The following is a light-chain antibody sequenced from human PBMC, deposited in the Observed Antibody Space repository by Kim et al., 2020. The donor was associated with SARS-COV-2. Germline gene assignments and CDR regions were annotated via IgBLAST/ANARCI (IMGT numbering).Light chain of an antibody. CDR1: SSNIGKTY. V-gene: IGLV1-47*02. CDR3: SGWDETLSARV. J-gene: IGLJ7*01. Sequence: QSVLTQPPSASGTPGQTVTISCSGGSSNIGKTYVYWYQQLPETAPRLLIYANSQRPSGVPDRFSGSKSGTSASLAISGLRSEDEADYYCSGWDETLSARVFGGGTQLTVL. CDR2: ANS.